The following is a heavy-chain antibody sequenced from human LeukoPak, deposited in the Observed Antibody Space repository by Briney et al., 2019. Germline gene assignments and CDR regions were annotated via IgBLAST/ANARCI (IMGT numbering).Heavy chain of an antibody. D-gene: IGHD2-2*01. CDR2: IYYSGST. CDR1: GGSISSGDYY. J-gene: IGHJ4*02. Sequence: SQTLSLTCTVSGGSISSGDYYWSWIRQPPGKGLEWIGYIYYSGSTYYNPSLKSRVTISVDTSKNQFSLKLSSVTAADTAVYYCARGPHLSSTCRLVDYWGQGTLVTVSS. V-gene: IGHV4-30-4*08. CDR3: ARGPHLSSTCRLVDY.